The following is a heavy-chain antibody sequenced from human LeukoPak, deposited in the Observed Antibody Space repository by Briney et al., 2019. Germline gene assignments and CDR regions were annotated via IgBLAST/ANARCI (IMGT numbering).Heavy chain of an antibody. Sequence: PGGSLRLSCAASGFTFSSYAMSWVRQAPGKGLEWVSAISGSGGSTYYADSVKGRFTISRDNSKNTLYLQMNSLRAEDTAVYYCAKGLPPHPYYDSSGPLDYWDQGTLVTVSS. D-gene: IGHD3-22*01. CDR2: ISGSGGST. CDR1: GFTFSSYA. J-gene: IGHJ4*02. CDR3: AKGLPPHPYYDSSGPLDY. V-gene: IGHV3-23*01.